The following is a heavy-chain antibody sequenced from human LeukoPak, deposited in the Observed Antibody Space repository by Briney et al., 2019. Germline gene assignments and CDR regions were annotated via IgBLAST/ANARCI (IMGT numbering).Heavy chain of an antibody. CDR1: GFSLRDHA. V-gene: IGHV3-49*03. Sequence: GGSLRLSCTASGFSLRDHAMSWFRQAPGKGPEWVGFIRAKAHGGTTERAASLEGRFTTSRDDSRNIVYLQMNSLKIEDTAIYYCTRDKGYSWFAEWFDPWGQGTLVTVSS. D-gene: IGHD6-13*01. CDR2: IRAKAHGGTT. J-gene: IGHJ5*02. CDR3: TRDKGYSWFAEWFDP.